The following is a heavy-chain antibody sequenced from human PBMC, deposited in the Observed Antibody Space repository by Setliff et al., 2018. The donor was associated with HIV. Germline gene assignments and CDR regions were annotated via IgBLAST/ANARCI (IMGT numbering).Heavy chain of an antibody. CDR1: GFSFSNSW. D-gene: IGHD3-16*01. CDR2: IKPDGSEK. CDR3: ARDYVWGRRAFDI. V-gene: IGHV3-7*01. Sequence: GGSLRLSCAASGFSFSNSWMSWVRQTPGKGLEWVANIKPDGSEKYYVDSVKGRFTISRDNAENSLYLQRNSLRAEDTAVYYCARDYVWGRRAFDIWGPGTMVTVSS. J-gene: IGHJ3*02.